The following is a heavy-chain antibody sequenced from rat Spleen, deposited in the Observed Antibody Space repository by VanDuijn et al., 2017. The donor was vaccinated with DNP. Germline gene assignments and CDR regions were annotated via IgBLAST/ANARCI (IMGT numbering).Heavy chain of an antibody. CDR2: ITSSGGST. CDR3: STGVGGPDY. V-gene: IGHV5-31*01. J-gene: IGHJ2*01. CDR1: GFAFNNYR. Sequence: EVQLVESGGDLVQPGRSLKLSCVASGFAFNNYRMTWIRQVPGKGLEWIASITSSGGSTYYPDSVRGRFTISRDNAKSSLYLQMDSLRSEDTATYYCSTGVGGPDYWGQGVMVTVSS.